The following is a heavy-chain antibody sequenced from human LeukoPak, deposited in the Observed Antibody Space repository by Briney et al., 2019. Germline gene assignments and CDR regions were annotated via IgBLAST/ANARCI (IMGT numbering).Heavy chain of an antibody. V-gene: IGHV4-39*06. D-gene: IGHD3-9*01. J-gene: IGHJ6*03. CDR2: IYYSGST. CDR1: SDSISSSSYY. CDR3: ARAREYDILTGWYYYYYMDV. Sequence: PSETLSLTCTVSSDSISSSSYYWGWLRQPPGKGLEWIGTIYYSGSTYYNPSLKSRVTISVDTSKNQFPLKLSSVTAADTAVYYCARAREYDILTGWYYYYYMDVWGKGTTVTVSS.